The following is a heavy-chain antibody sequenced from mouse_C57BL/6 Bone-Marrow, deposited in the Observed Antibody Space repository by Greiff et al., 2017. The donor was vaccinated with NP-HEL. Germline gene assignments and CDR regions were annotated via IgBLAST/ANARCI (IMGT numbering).Heavy chain of an antibody. CDR2: INPYNGGT. Sequence: VQLKQSGPVLVKPGASVKMSCKASGYTFTDYYMNWVKQSHGKSLEWIGVINPYNGGTSYNQKFKGKATLTVDKSSSTAYMELNSLTSEDSAVYYCAGGVHSIDYWGQGTTLTVSS. V-gene: IGHV1-19*01. CDR3: AGGVHSIDY. D-gene: IGHD1-2*01. CDR1: GYTFTDYY. J-gene: IGHJ2*01.